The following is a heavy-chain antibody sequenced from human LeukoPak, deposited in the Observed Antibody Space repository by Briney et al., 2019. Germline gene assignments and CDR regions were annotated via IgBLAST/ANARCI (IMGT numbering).Heavy chain of an antibody. V-gene: IGHV4-59*08. CDR3: ASPGYYYYGMDV. Sequence: SETLSLTCTVSGGSVSGYFWSWIRQPPGKGLEWVAYIHYTGTTNYNPSLKSRLMISVDTSKNQFSLKLSSVTAADTAVYYCASPGYYYYGMDVWGQGTTVTVSS. CDR2: IHYTGTT. J-gene: IGHJ6*02. CDR1: GGSVSGYF.